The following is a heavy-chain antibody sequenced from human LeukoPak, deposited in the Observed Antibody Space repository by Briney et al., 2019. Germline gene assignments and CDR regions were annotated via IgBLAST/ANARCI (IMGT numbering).Heavy chain of an antibody. V-gene: IGHV3-33*01. CDR2: IWYDGSNK. CDR1: GFTFSSYG. J-gene: IGHJ3*02. CDR3: ARETLGDGYNRGAFDI. D-gene: IGHD5-24*01. Sequence: GRSLRLSCAASGFTFSSYGMHWVRQAPGKGLEWVAVIWYDGSNKYYADSVKGRFTISRDNSKNTLYLQMNSLRAEDTAVYYCARETLGDGYNRGAFDIWGQGTMVTVSS.